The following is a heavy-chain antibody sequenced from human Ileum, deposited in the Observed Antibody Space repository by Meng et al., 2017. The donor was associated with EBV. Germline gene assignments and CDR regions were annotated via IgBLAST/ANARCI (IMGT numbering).Heavy chain of an antibody. Sequence: QGSLQESGPGLVKPSETLSLTCAVSGGSISRSDWWSWVRQPPGKGLEWIGETSHSGSTNYSPSLKSRVTISLDKSKNQLSLKLNSVTAADTAGYYCASSDYYRSDYWGQGTLVTVSS. CDR1: GGSISRSDW. D-gene: IGHD3-22*01. CDR3: ASSDYYRSDY. V-gene: IGHV4-4*02. CDR2: TSHSGST. J-gene: IGHJ4*02.